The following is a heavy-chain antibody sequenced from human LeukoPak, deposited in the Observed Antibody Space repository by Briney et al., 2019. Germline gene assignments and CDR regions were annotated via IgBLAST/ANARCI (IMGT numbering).Heavy chain of an antibody. CDR3: ARDRVPFYSSTFKDYYLQYGLDV. Sequence: ASEKVSCKASGYTFTGHYIHWVRQAPGQGLEWMGWINPNNGGTSYAQKFQGRVSVTRDTSITTAYMELSRLRSDDTALYYCARDRVPFYSSTFKDYYLQYGLDVWGQGTTVTVSS. V-gene: IGHV1-2*02. CDR1: GYTFTGHY. CDR2: INPNNGGT. D-gene: IGHD6-13*01. J-gene: IGHJ6*02.